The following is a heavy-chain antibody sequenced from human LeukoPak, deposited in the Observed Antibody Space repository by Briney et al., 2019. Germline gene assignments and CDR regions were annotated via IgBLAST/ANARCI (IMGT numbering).Heavy chain of an antibody. V-gene: IGHV1-8*01. CDR1: GYTFTSYD. CDR3: ASGPSQFGQFGMDV. D-gene: IGHD3-10*01. J-gene: IGHJ6*02. Sequence: ASVNVSCKASGYTFTSYDINWVRQATGQGLEWMGWMNPNSGNTGYAQKFQGRVTITADESTSTAYMELSSLRSEDTAVYYCASGPSQFGQFGMDVWGQGTTVTVSS. CDR2: MNPNSGNT.